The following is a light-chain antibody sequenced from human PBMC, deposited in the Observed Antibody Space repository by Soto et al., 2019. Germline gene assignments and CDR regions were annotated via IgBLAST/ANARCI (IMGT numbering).Light chain of an antibody. CDR3: QQYGSSPYT. J-gene: IGKJ2*01. Sequence: EIVLTQSPGTLSLSPGDRATLSCRASHSVSSSYLAWYQQKPGQAPRLLIYGASSRATGIPDRFSGSGSGTDFTLTISRPEPEDFAVFYCQQYGSSPYTFGQGTKLEIK. CDR2: GAS. CDR1: HSVSSSY. V-gene: IGKV3-20*01.